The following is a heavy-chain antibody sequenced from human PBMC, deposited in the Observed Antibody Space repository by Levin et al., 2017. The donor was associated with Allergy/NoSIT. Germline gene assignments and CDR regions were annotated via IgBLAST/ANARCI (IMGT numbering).Heavy chain of an antibody. CDR1: GFTFSSHA. D-gene: IGHD6-6*01. CDR2: ISGSGGST. V-gene: IGHV3-23*01. J-gene: IGHJ4*02. CDR3: AKTVSLDESSIAARGGFDY. Sequence: GESLKISCAASGFTFSSHAMSWVRQAPGKGLEWVSAISGSGGSTYYADSVKGRFTISRDNSKNTLYLQMNSLRAEDTAVYYCAKTVSLDESSIAARGGFDYWGQGTLVTVS.